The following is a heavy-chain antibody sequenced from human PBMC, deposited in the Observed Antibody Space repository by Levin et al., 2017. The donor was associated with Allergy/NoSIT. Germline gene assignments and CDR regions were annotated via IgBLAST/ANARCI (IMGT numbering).Heavy chain of an antibody. V-gene: IGHV4-30-2*01. CDR1: GGSISSGGYS. D-gene: IGHD5-18*01. CDR3: VRVAGYSYGYYFDY. Sequence: SETLSLTCAVSGGSISSGGYSWSWIRQPPGKGLEWIGNIYLSGSTNDNPSLKSRVTMSVDRSKNQFSLKLSYVTAADTAVYYCVRVAGYSYGYYFDYWGPGTLVTVSS. J-gene: IGHJ4*02. CDR2: IYLSGST.